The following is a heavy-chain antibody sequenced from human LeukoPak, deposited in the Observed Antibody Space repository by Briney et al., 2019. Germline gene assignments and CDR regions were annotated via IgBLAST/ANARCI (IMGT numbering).Heavy chain of an antibody. CDR1: GGSISSSSYY. Sequence: SETLSLTCTVSGGSISSSSYYWGWLRQPPGKGLEWIRSIYYSGSTYYNPSLKSRVTISVDTSKNQFSLKLSSVTAADTAVYYCARLTRYGSGRYSWGQGTLVTVSS. CDR2: IYYSGST. V-gene: IGHV4-39*01. D-gene: IGHD3-10*01. CDR3: ARLTRYGSGRYS. J-gene: IGHJ5*02.